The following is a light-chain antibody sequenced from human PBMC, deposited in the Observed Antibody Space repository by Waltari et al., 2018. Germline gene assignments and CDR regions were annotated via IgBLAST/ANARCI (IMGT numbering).Light chain of an antibody. V-gene: IGKV3-11*01. Sequence: EIVLTQSPATLSLSPGERATLSCRASQSINSYLAWYQQKPGQAPRLLIYDASNRATGIPGRFTGSGSGTDFTLTINSLEPEDFAVYYCQQRSNWPRTFGPGTKVDIK. J-gene: IGKJ3*01. CDR2: DAS. CDR1: QSINSY. CDR3: QQRSNWPRT.